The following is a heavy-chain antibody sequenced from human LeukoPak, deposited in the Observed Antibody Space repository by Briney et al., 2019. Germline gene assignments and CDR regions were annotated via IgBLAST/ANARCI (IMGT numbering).Heavy chain of an antibody. Sequence: PVASVKVSCKASGYTFTGYYMHWVRQTPGQGLEWMGWINPNSGGTNYAQKFQGRVTMTRDTSISTAYMELSSLRSDDTAVYYCAREVRSGYYAYYYYYYMDVWGKGTTVTISS. CDR1: GYTFTGYY. D-gene: IGHD3-22*01. CDR2: INPNSGGT. J-gene: IGHJ6*03. CDR3: AREVRSGYYAYYYYYYMDV. V-gene: IGHV1-2*02.